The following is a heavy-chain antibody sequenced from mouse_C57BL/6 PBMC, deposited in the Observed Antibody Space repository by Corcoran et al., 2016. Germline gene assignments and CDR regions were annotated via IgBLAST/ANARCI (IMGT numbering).Heavy chain of an antibody. V-gene: IGHV9-3*01. Sequence: QIQLVQSGPELKKPGETVKISCKASGYTFTTYGMSWVKQAPGKGLKWMGWINTYSGVPTYVDDFKGRFAFSLETSASTAYLQINNLKNEDTATYFCARSAGSSYDAMDYWGQGTSVTVSS. D-gene: IGHD1-1*01. CDR3: ARSAGSSYDAMDY. CDR1: GYTFTTYG. J-gene: IGHJ4*01. CDR2: INTYSGVP.